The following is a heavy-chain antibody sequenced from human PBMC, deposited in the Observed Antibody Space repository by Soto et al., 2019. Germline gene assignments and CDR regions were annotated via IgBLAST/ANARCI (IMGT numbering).Heavy chain of an antibody. CDR1: GFTFSTYA. CDR3: AKNGDFWSWGMDV. V-gene: IGHV3-23*01. D-gene: IGHD3-3*01. J-gene: IGHJ6*02. CDR2: ISSSGDGT. Sequence: GSLRLSCAASGFTFSTYAMIWVRQAPGKGLEWVSIISSSGDGTYYVDSVKGRFTISRDNSRNTLSLQMNSLRAEDTAVYYCAKNGDFWSWGMDVWGQGTTVTVSS.